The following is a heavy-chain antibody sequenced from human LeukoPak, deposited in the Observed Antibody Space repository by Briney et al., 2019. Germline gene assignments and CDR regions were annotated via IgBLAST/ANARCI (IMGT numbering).Heavy chain of an antibody. V-gene: IGHV3-30-3*01. CDR1: GLTFTTYA. CDR2: ISYDESNK. Sequence: GRSLRLSCAASGLTFTTYAMHWVRQAPGQGLEWVAVISYDESNKYYGDSVQGRFTISRDNSKNTLYLQMNSLRPEDTAVYYCARGSYCYASGSYFWGQGTLVTVSS. D-gene: IGHD3-10*01. CDR3: ARGSYCYASGSYF. J-gene: IGHJ4*02.